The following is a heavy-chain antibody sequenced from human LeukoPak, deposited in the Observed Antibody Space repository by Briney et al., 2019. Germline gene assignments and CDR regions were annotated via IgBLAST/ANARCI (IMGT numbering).Heavy chain of an antibody. J-gene: IGHJ4*02. CDR2: IIPIFGTG. CDR3: AKGHDDFRQFDY. V-gene: IGHV1-69*13. D-gene: IGHD3-3*01. Sequence: SVKVSCTASGGTFANYAISWVRKAPGQGLEWMGGIIPIFGTGDSAQKFHGRLTITADESTRTTYMELSSLRSEDTAVYYCAKGHDDFRQFDYWGQGTLVTVSS. CDR1: GGTFANYA.